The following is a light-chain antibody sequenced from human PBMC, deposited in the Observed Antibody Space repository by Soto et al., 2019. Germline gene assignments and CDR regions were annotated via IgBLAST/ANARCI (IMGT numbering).Light chain of an antibody. Sequence: EVVLTQSPGTVSLSPGERATLSGRASQSVTTNYLAWYQQKHGQAPRLLIYAASSRATGIADRFSGSGSGTEFTLSISRVESEDFAVYYCQHYGSSVPWTFGQGTKVEIK. CDR3: QHYGSSVPWT. V-gene: IGKV3-20*01. CDR2: AAS. CDR1: QSVTTNY. J-gene: IGKJ1*01.